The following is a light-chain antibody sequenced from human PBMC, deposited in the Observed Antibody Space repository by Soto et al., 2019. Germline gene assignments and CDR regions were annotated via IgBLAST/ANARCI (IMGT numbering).Light chain of an antibody. CDR3: QQYGTSPSS. V-gene: IGKV3-20*01. CDR2: GAS. J-gene: IGKJ3*01. Sequence: EIVLTQSPGPLSLSPGERATLSCRSSQSVSSNTLAWYQQKPGQAPRLLIYGASRSATGIPDRFSGSGSGTDFTLTIVRLEPEDFAVYYCQQYGTSPSSLGPGTKVDIK. CDR1: QSVSSNT.